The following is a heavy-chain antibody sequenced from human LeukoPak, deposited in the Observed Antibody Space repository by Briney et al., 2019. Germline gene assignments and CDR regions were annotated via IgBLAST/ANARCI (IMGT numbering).Heavy chain of an antibody. J-gene: IGHJ4*02. V-gene: IGHV3-23*01. Sequence: PGGSLRLSCAASGFTFSSNVMIWVRQAPGKGLEWVSSIPASGGSTYYADSVKGRFTISRDNAKNTLYLQMNSLRAEDTAVYYCAREGLNCSSSSCQRATFDYWGQGTLVTVSS. CDR1: GFTFSSNV. CDR2: IPASGGST. D-gene: IGHD2-2*01. CDR3: AREGLNCSSSSCQRATFDY.